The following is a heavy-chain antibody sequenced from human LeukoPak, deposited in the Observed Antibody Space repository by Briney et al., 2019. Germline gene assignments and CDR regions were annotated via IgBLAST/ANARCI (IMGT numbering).Heavy chain of an antibody. J-gene: IGHJ6*03. CDR2: ISSGSTI. V-gene: IGHV3-11*01. D-gene: IGHD3-10*01. CDR1: GFTFSDYY. Sequence: GGSLRLSCAASGFTFSDYYMTWIRQAPGKGLEWISYISSGSTIYYAGSVKGRFTISRDNAKNSLYLQMNSLRAEDTAVYYCARAPLGMVRGVTMDVWGKGTTVTVSS. CDR3: ARAPLGMVRGVTMDV.